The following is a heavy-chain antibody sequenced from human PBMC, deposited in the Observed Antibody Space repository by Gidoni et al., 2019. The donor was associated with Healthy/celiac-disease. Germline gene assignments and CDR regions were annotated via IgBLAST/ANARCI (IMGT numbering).Heavy chain of an antibody. D-gene: IGHD2-2*01. CDR2: INAGNGNT. J-gene: IGHJ5*02. CDR3: ARGGDIVVVPAAIHWFDP. Sequence: QVQLVQSGAEVKKPGASVKVSCKASGYTFPSYATHWVRRAPGQRLEWMGWINAGNGNTKYSQKFQGRVTITRDTSASTAYMELSSLRSEDTAVYYCARGGDIVVVPAAIHWFDPWGQGTLVTVSS. CDR1: GYTFPSYA. V-gene: IGHV1-3*01.